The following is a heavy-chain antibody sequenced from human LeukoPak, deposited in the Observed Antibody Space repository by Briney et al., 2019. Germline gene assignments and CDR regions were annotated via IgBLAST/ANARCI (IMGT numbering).Heavy chain of an antibody. J-gene: IGHJ6*03. CDR1: GGSISSYY. D-gene: IGHD1-7*01. CDR2: IHNSGST. CDR3: AKRRGLELLYYYYMDV. V-gene: IGHV4-59*01. Sequence: SETLSLTCTVSGGSISSYYWSWIRQTPGKGLEWIGYIHNSGSTKYNPSLKSPVSISVDTSKNQFSLKVNSVTAADTAVYYCAKRRGLELLYYYYMDVWGKGTTVTVSS.